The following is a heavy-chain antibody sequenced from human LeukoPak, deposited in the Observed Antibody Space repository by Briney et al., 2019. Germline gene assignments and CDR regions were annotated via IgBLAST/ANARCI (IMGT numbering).Heavy chain of an antibody. CDR1: GFTFSSYA. D-gene: IGHD3-10*01. CDR2: ISGSGGST. V-gene: IGHV3-23*01. J-gene: IGHJ4*02. CDR3: AKAPFPSYGSGSYYSD. Sequence: GGSLKLSCAASGFTFSSYAMSWVRQAPGKGLEWVSAISGSGGSTYYADSVKGRFTISRDNSKNTLYLQMNSLRAEDTAVYYCAKAPFPSYGSGSYYSDWDQGTLVTVSS.